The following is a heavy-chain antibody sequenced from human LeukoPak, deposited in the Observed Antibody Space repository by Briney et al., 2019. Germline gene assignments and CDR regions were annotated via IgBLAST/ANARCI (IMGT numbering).Heavy chain of an antibody. D-gene: IGHD3-16*01. J-gene: IGHJ4*02. Sequence: GESLRLSCAASGFSFNSDWMDWVRQAPGKGLEWVANIKHDESGRNYLDSVKGRFTISRDNAQNSLYLQMNGLRVEDTAVYYCTRRLDDWGQGTLVTVSS. CDR3: TRRLDD. CDR1: GFSFNSDW. CDR2: IKHDESGR. V-gene: IGHV3-7*01.